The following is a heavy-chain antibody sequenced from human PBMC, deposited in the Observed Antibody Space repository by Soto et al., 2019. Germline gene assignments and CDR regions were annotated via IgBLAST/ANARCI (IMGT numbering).Heavy chain of an antibody. CDR2: INAGNGNT. CDR3: ARDLSGAIAAAGI. CDR1: GYTFTSYA. V-gene: IGHV1-3*01. Sequence: QVQLVQSGAEVKKPGASVKVSCKASGYTFTSYAMHWVRQAPGQRLEWMGWINAGNGNTKYSQKFQGRVTITRDTSASTAYMELSSLRSEDTALYYCARDLSGAIAAAGIWGQGTLVTVSS. J-gene: IGHJ4*02. D-gene: IGHD6-13*01.